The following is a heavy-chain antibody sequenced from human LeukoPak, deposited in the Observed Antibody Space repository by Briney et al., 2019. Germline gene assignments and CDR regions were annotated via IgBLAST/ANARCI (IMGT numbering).Heavy chain of an antibody. CDR1: GGSFSGYY. Sequence: SETLSLTCAVYGGSFSGYYWSWIRQPPGKGLEWIGETNHSGSTNYNPSLKSRVTISVDTSKNQFSLKLSSVTAADTAVYYCARTPRRYYYYYMDVWGKGTTVTVSS. V-gene: IGHV4-34*01. J-gene: IGHJ6*03. CDR3: ARTPRRYYYYYMDV. D-gene: IGHD3-16*01. CDR2: TNHSGST.